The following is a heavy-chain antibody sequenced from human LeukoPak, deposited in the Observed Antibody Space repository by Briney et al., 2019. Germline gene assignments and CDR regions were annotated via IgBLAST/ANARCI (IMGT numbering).Heavy chain of an antibody. CDR1: GGSISSGSYY. Sequence: SETLSLTCTVSGGSISSGSYYCSWIRQPAGKGLEWIGHIYKSGSTNYNPSLKSRVTVSVDTSKNQFSLKLSSVTAADTAVYYCAREVDYYGSGSYRNYRPTPYNWFDPWGQGTLVTVSS. J-gene: IGHJ5*02. CDR3: AREVDYYGSGSYRNYRPTPYNWFDP. CDR2: IYKSGST. D-gene: IGHD3-10*01. V-gene: IGHV4-61*09.